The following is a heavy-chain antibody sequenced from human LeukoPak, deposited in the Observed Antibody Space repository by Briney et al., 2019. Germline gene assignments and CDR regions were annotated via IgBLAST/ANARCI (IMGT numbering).Heavy chain of an antibody. Sequence: PGGSLRLSCAASGFRFSSYWMHWVRRAPGKGLVWVSRIDSYGSGTTYADSVKGRFTISRDNAKNTLYLQMNSLSAEDTAIYYCVRDGDGDYPVDSWGQGTLVTVSS. V-gene: IGHV3-74*01. CDR1: GFRFSSYW. CDR3: VRDGDGDYPVDS. D-gene: IGHD4-17*01. J-gene: IGHJ4*02. CDR2: IDSYGSGT.